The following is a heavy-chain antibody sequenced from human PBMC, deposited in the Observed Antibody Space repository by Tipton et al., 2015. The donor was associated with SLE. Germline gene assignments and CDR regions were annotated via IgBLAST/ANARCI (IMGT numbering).Heavy chain of an antibody. Sequence: SLRLSCAASGFGFDDYAMHWVRQAPGKGLEWVAGIGWDSAYIAYEDSVEGRFTFSRDNAKKSLYLQMDSLRPDDTAFYYCVRVGTPDYYMDVWGKGTRVTVSS. CDR2: IGWDSAYI. CDR1: GFGFDDYA. J-gene: IGHJ6*03. V-gene: IGHV3-9*01. D-gene: IGHD7-27*01. CDR3: VRVGTPDYYMDV.